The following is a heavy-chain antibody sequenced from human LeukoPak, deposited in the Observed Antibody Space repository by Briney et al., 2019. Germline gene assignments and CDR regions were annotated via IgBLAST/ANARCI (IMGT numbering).Heavy chain of an antibody. Sequence: GGSLRLSCAASGFTFSSHWMIWVRQAPGKGLEWVANIKEDGSEKYYVDSVKGRFTISRDNAKNSLYLQMNSLRAEDTAAYSCARVKSEAEAGGNGIFDYWGQGTLVTVSS. CDR1: GFTFSSHW. J-gene: IGHJ4*02. CDR2: IKEDGSEK. D-gene: IGHD6-13*01. V-gene: IGHV3-7*05. CDR3: ARVKSEAEAGGNGIFDY.